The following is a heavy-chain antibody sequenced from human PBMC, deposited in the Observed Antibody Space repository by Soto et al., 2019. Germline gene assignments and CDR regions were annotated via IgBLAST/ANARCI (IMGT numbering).Heavy chain of an antibody. CDR2: FRTSGDGGTT. V-gene: IGHV3-23*01. CDR3: AKLAPELSTPPRYFDS. J-gene: IGHJ4*03. Sequence: GGSLRLSCAASGFTFSSYSMSWVRQAPGKGLEWVSGFRTSGDGGTTYYADSVKGRFTISRDNSGHTLFLTLKSLRVDDTAIYYCAKLAPELSTPPRYFDSWGQGALVTVSS. D-gene: IGHD1-7*01. CDR1: GFTFSSYS.